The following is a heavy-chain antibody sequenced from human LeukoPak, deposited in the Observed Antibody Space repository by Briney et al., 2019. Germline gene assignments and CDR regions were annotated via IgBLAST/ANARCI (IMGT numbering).Heavy chain of an antibody. J-gene: IGHJ4*02. Sequence: SETLSLTCTISGGSIFSSSYHWGWIRQPPGKGLEWIGSIYYSGSTYYNPSLKSRVTISVDTSKNQFSLKLSSVTAADTAVYYCARGGKAFYFDYWGQGTLVTVSS. CDR2: IYYSGST. CDR1: GGSIFSSSYH. D-gene: IGHD3-16*01. V-gene: IGHV4-39*07. CDR3: ARGGKAFYFDY.